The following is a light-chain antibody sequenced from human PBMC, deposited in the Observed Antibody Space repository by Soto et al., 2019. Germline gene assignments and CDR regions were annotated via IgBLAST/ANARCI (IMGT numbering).Light chain of an antibody. V-gene: IGKV3-15*01. CDR2: GAS. J-gene: IGKJ4*01. Sequence: EIVMTQSPASLSVSPGERATLSCRASQNVNNNLAWYQQKPGQAPRLLIHGASTRASGIPGTFSGSGSGTEFTLTISSLQSEDFAVYYCQQYLGWPLTFGGGTKV. CDR3: QQYLGWPLT. CDR1: QNVNNN.